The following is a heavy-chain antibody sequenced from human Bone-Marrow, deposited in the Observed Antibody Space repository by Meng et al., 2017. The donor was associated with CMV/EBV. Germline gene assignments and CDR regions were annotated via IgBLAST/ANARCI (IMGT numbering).Heavy chain of an antibody. D-gene: IGHD1-26*01. J-gene: IGHJ4*02. Sequence: SVKVSCKASGGTFSSYTISWVRQAPGQGLEWMGRIIPILGIANYAQKFQGRVTITADKSTSTAYMELSSLRSEDTAVYYFARGDLVGATTDYWGQGTLVTVSS. CDR2: IIPILGIA. CDR1: GGTFSSYT. V-gene: IGHV1-69*02. CDR3: ARGDLVGATTDY.